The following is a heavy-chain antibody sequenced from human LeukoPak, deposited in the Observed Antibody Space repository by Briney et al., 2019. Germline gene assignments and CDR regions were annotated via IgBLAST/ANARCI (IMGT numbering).Heavy chain of an antibody. CDR3: ASSSGFYNWFDP. V-gene: IGHV1-8*02. Sequence: ASVNVSCKASGYTFTGYYMHWVRQATGQGLEWMGWMNPNSGNTGYAQKFQGRVTMTRNTSISTAYMELSSLRSEDTAVYYCASSSGFYNWFDPWGQGTLVTVSS. CDR1: GYTFTGYY. D-gene: IGHD6-19*01. J-gene: IGHJ5*02. CDR2: MNPNSGNT.